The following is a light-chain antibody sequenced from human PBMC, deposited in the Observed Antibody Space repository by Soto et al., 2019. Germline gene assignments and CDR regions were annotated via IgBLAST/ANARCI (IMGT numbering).Light chain of an antibody. CDR2: GAS. Sequence: ILLTQSPGTLSLSPGERATLYCRASQSVGSNYLAWYQQKPGQAPRVLIYGASSRATGIPDRFSGSGSGADFTLTISRLEPEDFAVCYCQQYTTSPFTFGPGTKVDIK. J-gene: IGKJ3*01. V-gene: IGKV3-20*01. CDR3: QQYTTSPFT. CDR1: QSVGSNY.